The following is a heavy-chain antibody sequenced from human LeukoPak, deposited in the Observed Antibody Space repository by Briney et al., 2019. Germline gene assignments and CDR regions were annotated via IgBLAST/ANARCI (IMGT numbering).Heavy chain of an antibody. CDR3: AREGDTSPGLDY. CDR1: GFSLSRYW. Sequence: PGGSLRLSCTASGFSLSRYWMSWVRQAPGKGLEWVANIRQDGDEKHYVGSVKGRLTISRDNAKNSVYLQMTSLRAEDTAVYFCAREGDTSPGLDYWGQGALVTVSS. V-gene: IGHV3-7*01. CDR2: IRQDGDEK. J-gene: IGHJ4*02.